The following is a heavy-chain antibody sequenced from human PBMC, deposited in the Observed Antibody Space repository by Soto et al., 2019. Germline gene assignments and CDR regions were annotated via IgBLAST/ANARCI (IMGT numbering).Heavy chain of an antibody. V-gene: IGHV4-31*03. CDR1: GAALNSGNYY. J-gene: IGHJ5*02. Sequence: SETLSLTCSVSGAALNSGNYYWSWIRQVPWKGLEWIGHIYVTGAVDYNPSLRDRITISQDTSERQFSLNLRLVTAADTAVYYCARLRIATNNYKWFDPWGEGXLVTVSS. CDR2: IYVTGAV. CDR3: ARLRIATNNYKWFDP. D-gene: IGHD2-21*01.